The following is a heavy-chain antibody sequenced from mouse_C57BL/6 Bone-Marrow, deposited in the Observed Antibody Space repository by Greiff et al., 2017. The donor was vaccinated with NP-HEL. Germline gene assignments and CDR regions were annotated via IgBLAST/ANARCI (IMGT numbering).Heavy chain of an antibody. CDR3: TTAYYSNYVPYYAMDY. D-gene: IGHD2-5*01. CDR2: IDPENGDT. Sequence: VQLQQSGAELVRPGASVKLSCTASGFNIKDDYMHWVKQRPEQGLEWIGWIDPENGDTEYASKFQGKATITADTSSNTAYLQLSSLTSEDTAVYYCTTAYYSNYVPYYAMDYWGQGTSVTVFS. J-gene: IGHJ4*01. V-gene: IGHV14-4*01. CDR1: GFNIKDDY.